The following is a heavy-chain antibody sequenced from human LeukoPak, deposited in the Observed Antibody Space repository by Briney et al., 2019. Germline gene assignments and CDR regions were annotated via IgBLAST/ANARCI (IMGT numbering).Heavy chain of an antibody. Sequence: SVTVSCKASGGTFSSYAIRWVRQAPGQGVEWMGRIIPMVGIANYAQKLEGRVTITADKSTSTAYMELSSLRSDDTAVYYCARDTGYYYDSSGYFYWAQGTLVTVSS. D-gene: IGHD3-22*01. V-gene: IGHV1-69*04. J-gene: IGHJ4*02. CDR3: ARDTGYYYDSSGYFY. CDR1: GGTFSSYA. CDR2: IIPMVGIA.